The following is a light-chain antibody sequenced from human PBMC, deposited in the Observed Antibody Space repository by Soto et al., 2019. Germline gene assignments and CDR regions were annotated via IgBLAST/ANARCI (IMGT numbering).Light chain of an antibody. CDR1: QGISNH. CDR2: DAS. Sequence: IQLTQSPSSLSASVGDRVTITCRASQGISNHLGWYQHKPGKAPELLIYDASTLHTGVPSRFSGGGSGTDFTLTITSLQPEDFATYYCQQVNVYPSTFGGGTKVESK. CDR3: QQVNVYPST. J-gene: IGKJ4*01. V-gene: IGKV1-9*01.